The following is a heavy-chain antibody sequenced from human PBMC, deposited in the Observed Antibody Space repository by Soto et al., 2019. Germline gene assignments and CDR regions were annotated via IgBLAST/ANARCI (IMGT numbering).Heavy chain of an antibody. CDR1: GLTVIGHL. D-gene: IGHD2-21*02. J-gene: IGHJ4*02. Sequence: GGSLRLACAASGLTVIGHLMTCVLHTPGEGLQWVSAIKPDGSETFYVDSVKGRFTISRDNARNSLFLQMDSLRAEDTAVYYCTSRPSGMTYHAVFDFWGQGTLVTVSS. V-gene: IGHV3-7*03. CDR2: IKPDGSET. CDR3: TSRPSGMTYHAVFDF.